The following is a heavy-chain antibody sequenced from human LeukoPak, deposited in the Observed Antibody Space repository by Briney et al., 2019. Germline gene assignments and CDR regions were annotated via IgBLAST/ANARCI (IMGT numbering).Heavy chain of an antibody. V-gene: IGHV4-30-4*07. D-gene: IGHD6-13*01. CDR1: GGSISSGGYS. Sequence: SETLSLTCTVSGGSISSGGYSWTWLRQPPGKGLEWIGYIYYSGSAYYNPSLKSRFTISVDTSKNQFSLKVISVTAADTAVYYCARDVIAAAGSFDPWGQGTLVTVSS. CDR2: IYYSGSA. CDR3: ARDVIAAAGSFDP. J-gene: IGHJ5*02.